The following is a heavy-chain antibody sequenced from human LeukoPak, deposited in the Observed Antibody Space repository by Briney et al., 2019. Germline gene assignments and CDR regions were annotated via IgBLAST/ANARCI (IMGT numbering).Heavy chain of an antibody. CDR3: ARARSGAVARNYHWFDP. CDR2: ISTYNGNT. Sequence: APVKVSCKASGYTFTTFDISWVRQAPGQGLEWMGWISTYNGNTNYAQNLQGRVTMTTDTSTSTAYMELRSLTSDDTAVYYCARARSGAVARNYHWFDPWGQGTLVTVSS. CDR1: GYTFTTFD. J-gene: IGHJ5*02. D-gene: IGHD6-19*01. V-gene: IGHV1-18*01.